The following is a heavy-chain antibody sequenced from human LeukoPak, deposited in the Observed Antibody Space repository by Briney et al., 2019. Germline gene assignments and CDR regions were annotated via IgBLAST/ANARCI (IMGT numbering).Heavy chain of an antibody. V-gene: IGHV3-30-3*01. Sequence: GGSLRLSCAASGFTFSSYAMHWVRQAPGKGLEWVAVISYDGSNKYYADSVKGRFTISRDNSKNTLYLQMNSLRAEDTAVYYCARGGDFWSGGYYWGQGTLVTVSS. CDR2: ISYDGSNK. CDR3: ARGGDFWSGGYY. J-gene: IGHJ4*02. CDR1: GFTFSSYA. D-gene: IGHD3-3*01.